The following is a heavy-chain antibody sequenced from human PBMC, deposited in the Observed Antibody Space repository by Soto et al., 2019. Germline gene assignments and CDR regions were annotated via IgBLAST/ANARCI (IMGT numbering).Heavy chain of an antibody. CDR3: AKGRPIRRIAAPSIYYYYGMDV. J-gene: IGHJ6*02. V-gene: IGHV3-23*01. D-gene: IGHD6-13*01. CDR2: ISGSGGST. CDR1: GFTFSSYA. Sequence: HPGGSLRLSCAASGFTFSSYAMSWVRQAPGKGLEWVSAISGSGGSTYYADSVKGRFTISRDNSKNTLYLQMNSLRAEDTAVYYCAKGRPIRRIAAPSIYYYYGMDVWGQGTTVTVSS.